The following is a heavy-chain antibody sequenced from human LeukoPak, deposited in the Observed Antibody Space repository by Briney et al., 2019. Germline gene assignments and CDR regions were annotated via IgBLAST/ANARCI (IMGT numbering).Heavy chain of an antibody. D-gene: IGHD3-9*01. V-gene: IGHV4-34*01. CDR2: ITYSGCT. J-gene: IGHJ4*02. Sequence: SDTLSLIRAVYGGFFRVYYWSWMRQPPGKGLEDRGDITYSGCTNLHPSLKSRVTISVDTSKNQFSLTLSSVAAADTAVYYCARGSDYDILTGYYPLRYWGQGTLVTVSS. CDR1: GGFFRVYY. CDR3: ARGSDYDILTGYYPLRY.